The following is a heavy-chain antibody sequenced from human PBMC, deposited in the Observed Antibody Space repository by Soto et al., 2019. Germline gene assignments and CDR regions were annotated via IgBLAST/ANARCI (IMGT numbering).Heavy chain of an antibody. CDR3: AQTYSSGWYGEFDY. CDR1: GFSLSNARMG. D-gene: IGHD6-19*01. V-gene: IGHV2-26*01. Sequence: SGPTLVNPTETLTLTCTVSGFSLSNARMGVSWIRQPPGKALEWLAHIFSNDEKSYSTSLKSRLTISKYTSKSQVVLTMTNMDPVDTATYYCAQTYSSGWYGEFDYWGQGTLVTVSS. J-gene: IGHJ4*02. CDR2: IFSNDEK.